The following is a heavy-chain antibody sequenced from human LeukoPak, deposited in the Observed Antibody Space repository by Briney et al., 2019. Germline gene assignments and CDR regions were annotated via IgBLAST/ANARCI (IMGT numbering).Heavy chain of an antibody. CDR1: GYTFTGYY. D-gene: IGHD2-15*01. Sequence: GASVKVSFKASGYTFTGYYMHWVRQAPGQGREWMGCINPNSGGTNYAQKFQGRVIMTSETYISTDYMELSRLRSDDTAVYYCARGDCSGGSCYLMKGELDYWGQGTLVSVSS. V-gene: IGHV1-2*02. CDR3: ARGDCSGGSCYLMKGELDY. CDR2: INPNSGGT. J-gene: IGHJ4*02.